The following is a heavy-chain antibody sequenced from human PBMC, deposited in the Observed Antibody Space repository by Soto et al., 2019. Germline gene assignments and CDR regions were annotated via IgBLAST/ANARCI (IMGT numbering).Heavy chain of an antibody. V-gene: IGHV4-61*05. D-gene: IGHD3-9*01. CDR3: ARASRFTIFSAYYYDLDV. Sequence: SETLSLTCTVSGASISSNTYYWAWLRRPPGKGLEWIGYIYYSGSTNYNPSLKSRVTISVDTSKNQFSLKMSSVTAADTAVYFCARASRFTIFSAYYYDLDVWGQGTTVTVSS. CDR2: IYYSGST. J-gene: IGHJ6*02. CDR1: GASISSNTYY.